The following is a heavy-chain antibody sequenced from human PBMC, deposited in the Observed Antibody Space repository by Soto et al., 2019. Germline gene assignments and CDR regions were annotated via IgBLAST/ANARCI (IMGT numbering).Heavy chain of an antibody. V-gene: IGHV3-73*02. CDR1: GFSFSDSV. Sequence: EVQLVESGGGWVQPGGSLKLSCSGSGFSFSDSVIHWVRQASGQGLEWVGRIRDKANHYATAYEVSVRGRFTISRDDSENTPYLQMNSLKTEDTGVYYCSRRPSGSYGDDSDYWGQGTLVTGAS. D-gene: IGHD1-26*01. CDR2: IRDKANHYAT. J-gene: IGHJ4*02. CDR3: SRRPSGSYGDDSDY.